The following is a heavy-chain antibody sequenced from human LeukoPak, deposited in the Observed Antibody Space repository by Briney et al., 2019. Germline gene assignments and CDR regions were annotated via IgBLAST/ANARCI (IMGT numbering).Heavy chain of an antibody. J-gene: IGHJ4*02. CDR1: GFSFSSYG. D-gene: IGHD1-26*01. CDR2: IRSDGSNK. V-gene: IGHV3-30*02. CDR3: AKDRSGSYRDFDY. Sequence: PGGSLRLSCAGSGFSFSSYGMHWVRQAPGKGLEWMAFIRSDGSNKYYADSVKGRFTISRDNSKNTLYLQMNSLRAEDTAVYYCAKDRSGSYRDFDYWGQGTLVTVSS.